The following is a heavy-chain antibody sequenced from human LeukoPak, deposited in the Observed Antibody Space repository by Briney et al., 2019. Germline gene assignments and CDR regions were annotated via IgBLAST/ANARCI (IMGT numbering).Heavy chain of an antibody. V-gene: IGHV4-34*01. D-gene: IGHD1-26*01. Sequence: PSETLSLTCAVYGGSFSGYYWSWIRQPPGKGLEWIGEIYHSGSTNYNPSLKSRVTISVDKSKNQFSLKLSSVTAADTAVYYCARDASGSYDYWGQGTLVTVSS. CDR3: ARDASGSYDY. CDR2: IYHSGST. CDR1: GGSFSGYY. J-gene: IGHJ4*02.